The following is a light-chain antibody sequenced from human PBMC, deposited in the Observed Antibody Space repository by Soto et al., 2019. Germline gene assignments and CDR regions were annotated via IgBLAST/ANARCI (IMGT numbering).Light chain of an antibody. CDR1: QSLAYSDGNTY. CDR2: KVS. Sequence: DVVMTQSPLSLPVTLGQPASISCRSSQSLAYSDGNTYLNWFQQRPGQSPRRLIYKVSNRDSGEPDRFSGSGSGTDFTLKISRVEAEDVGVYYCMQGTRWPPYTFGQGTKLEIK. J-gene: IGKJ2*01. CDR3: MQGTRWPPYT. V-gene: IGKV2-30*01.